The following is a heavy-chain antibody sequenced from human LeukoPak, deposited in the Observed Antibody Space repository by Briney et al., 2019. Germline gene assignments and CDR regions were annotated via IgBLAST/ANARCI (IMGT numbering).Heavy chain of an antibody. CDR3: ARTSFIRVGASSFDY. D-gene: IGHD1-26*01. CDR2: IYYSGST. J-gene: IGHJ4*02. V-gene: IGHV4-59*01. CDR1: GGSISSYY. Sequence: SETLSLTCTVSGGSISSYYWSWIRQPPGRGLEWIGYIYYSGSTKYNPSLKSRVTISVDTSKNQFSLKLSSVTAADTAVYYCARTSFIRVGASSFDYWGQGTLVTVSS.